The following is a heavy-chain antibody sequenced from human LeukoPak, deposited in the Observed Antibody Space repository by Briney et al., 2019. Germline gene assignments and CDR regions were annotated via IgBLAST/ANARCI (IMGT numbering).Heavy chain of an antibody. D-gene: IGHD1-26*01. CDR2: IYSSGST. J-gene: IGHJ5*02. V-gene: IGHV4-4*09. Sequence: PSETLSLTCNVSGGSISSYYWSWIRQPPGKGLEWIGYIYSSGSTIYNPSLKSRITISLDTSKNQFSLKLSSVTAADTAVYYCARRATYGRGGSFNPWGQGTLVTISS. CDR1: GGSISSYY. CDR3: ARRATYGRGGSFNP.